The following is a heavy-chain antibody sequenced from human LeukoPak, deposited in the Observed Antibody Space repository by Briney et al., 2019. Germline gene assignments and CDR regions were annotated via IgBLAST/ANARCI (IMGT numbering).Heavy chain of an antibody. CDR1: GFTVSSNY. CDR2: IYSGGST. Sequence: GGSLRLSCAASGFTVSSNYMSWVRQAPGKGLEWVSVIYSGGSTYYADSVRGRFSISRDNAMNSVYMQMNSLRAEDTALYYCARDHNWGFDYWGRGTLVTVSS. D-gene: IGHD7-27*01. V-gene: IGHV3-66*01. CDR3: ARDHNWGFDY. J-gene: IGHJ4*02.